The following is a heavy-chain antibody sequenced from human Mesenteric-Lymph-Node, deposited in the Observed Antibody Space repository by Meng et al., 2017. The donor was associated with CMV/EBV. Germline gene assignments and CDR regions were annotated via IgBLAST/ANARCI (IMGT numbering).Heavy chain of an antibody. CDR2: ISHSGTT. CDR1: GASISSTYW. D-gene: IGHD1-14*01. V-gene: IGHV4-4*02. Sequence: SGASISSTYWWSWVRQPPGKGLEWIGEISHSGTTVYNPSLRSRVTISLDKSKNQFSLRLSSVAAADTALYYCATGPPRTTQRVYFDYWGQGTLVTVSS. CDR3: ATGPPRTTQRVYFDY. J-gene: IGHJ4*02.